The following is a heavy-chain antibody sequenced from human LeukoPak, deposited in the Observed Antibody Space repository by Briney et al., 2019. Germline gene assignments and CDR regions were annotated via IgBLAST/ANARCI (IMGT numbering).Heavy chain of an antibody. CDR1: GGSISSGGHY. CDR2: IYYSGST. CDR3: ARDTEEGWFDP. V-gene: IGHV4-31*03. J-gene: IGHJ5*02. Sequence: SETLSLTCTVSGGSISSGGHYWSWIRQHPGKGLEWIGYIYYSGSTYYNPSLKSRVTISVDTSKNQFSLKLSSVTAADTAVYYCARDTEEGWFDPWGQGTLVTVSS.